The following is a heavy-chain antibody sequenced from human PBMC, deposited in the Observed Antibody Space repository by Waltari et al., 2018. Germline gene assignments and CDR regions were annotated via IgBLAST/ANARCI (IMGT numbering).Heavy chain of an antibody. CDR3: GQETEPEWGIQSFDY. CDR2: TYWSGGL. Sequence: QVQLQESGPGLVKPSETLSLTCTVSGGPISSYYWSWIRKPPGKCMKSIWCTYWSGGLKYNPSHVGRVTIRVEPSKTQTSQKQRYVTAADKTVYYCGQETEPEWGIQSFDYWGQGTLVSVSS. V-gene: IGHV4-59*01. CDR1: GGPISSYY. J-gene: IGHJ4*02. D-gene: IGHD5-18*01.